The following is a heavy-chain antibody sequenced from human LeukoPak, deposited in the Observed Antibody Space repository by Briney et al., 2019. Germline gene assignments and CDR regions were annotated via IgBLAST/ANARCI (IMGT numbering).Heavy chain of an antibody. J-gene: IGHJ5*02. D-gene: IGHD3-10*01. V-gene: IGHV4-59*01. Sequence: SETLSLTCTVSGGSISSYYWSWIRQPPGKGLEWIGYIYYSGSTNYNPSLKSRVTISVDTSKNQFSLKLSSVTAADTAVYYCARSYSTITMVRGFDPWGQGTLVTASS. CDR2: IYYSGST. CDR3: ARSYSTITMVRGFDP. CDR1: GGSISSYY.